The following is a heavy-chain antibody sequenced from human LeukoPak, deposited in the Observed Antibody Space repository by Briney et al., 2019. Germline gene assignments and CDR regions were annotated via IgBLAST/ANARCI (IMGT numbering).Heavy chain of an antibody. V-gene: IGHV3-30-3*01. Sequence: GGSLRLSCAASGFTFSSYAMHWVRQAPGKGLEWVAVISYDGSNKYYADSVKGRFTISRDNSKNTLYLQMSSLRAEDTAVYYCARDRKDIVVVPAAIQGYYFDYWGQGTLVTVSS. J-gene: IGHJ4*02. CDR3: ARDRKDIVVVPAAIQGYYFDY. CDR2: ISYDGSNK. CDR1: GFTFSSYA. D-gene: IGHD2-2*02.